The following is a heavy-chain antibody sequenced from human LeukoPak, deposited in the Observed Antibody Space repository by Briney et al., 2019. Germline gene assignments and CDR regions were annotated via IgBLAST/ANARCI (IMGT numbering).Heavy chain of an antibody. V-gene: IGHV3-53*04. J-gene: IGHJ4*02. CDR2: IYSGGST. CDR3: ARGATVGIFGAREY. CDR1: GFTVSSNY. D-gene: IGHD3-3*01. Sequence: PGGSLRLSCAASGFTVSSNYMSWVRQAPGKGLGWVSVIYSGGSTYYADSVKGRFTISRHNSKNTLYLQMNSLRAEDTAVYYCARGATVGIFGAREYWGQGTLVTVSS.